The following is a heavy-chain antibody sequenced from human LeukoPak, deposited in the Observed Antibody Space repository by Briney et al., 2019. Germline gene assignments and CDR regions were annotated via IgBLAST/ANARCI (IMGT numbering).Heavy chain of an antibody. V-gene: IGHV3-30*04. J-gene: IGHJ6*02. CDR1: GFTFSSYA. CDR2: ISYDGSNK. CDR3: ARDWNSGSYYGDYSYYGMDV. Sequence: GRSLRLSCAASGFTFSSYAMHWVRQAPGKGLEWVAVISYDGSNKYYADSVKGRFTISRDNSKNTLYLQMNSLRAEDTAVYYCARDWNSGSYYGDYSYYGMDVWGHGTTVTVSS. D-gene: IGHD1-26*01.